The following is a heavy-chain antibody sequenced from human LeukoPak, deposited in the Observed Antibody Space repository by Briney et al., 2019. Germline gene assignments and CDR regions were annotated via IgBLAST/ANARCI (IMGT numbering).Heavy chain of an antibody. V-gene: IGHV1-3*02. Sequence: ASVKVSCKASGYTFTSYAMHWVRQAPGQRLEWMGWSSAGNGNTKYSQEFQGRVTITRDTSASTAYMELSSLRSEDMAVYYCARASGYSSQFDPWGQGTLVTVSS. CDR1: GYTFTSYA. CDR2: SSAGNGNT. J-gene: IGHJ5*02. CDR3: ARASGYSSQFDP. D-gene: IGHD5-18*01.